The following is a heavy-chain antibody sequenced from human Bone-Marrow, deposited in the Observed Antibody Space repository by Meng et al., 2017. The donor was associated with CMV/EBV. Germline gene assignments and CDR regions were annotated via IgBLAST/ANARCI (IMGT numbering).Heavy chain of an antibody. Sequence: SETLSLTCTVSGGSISSSSYYWGWIRQPPGKGLEWIGSIYYSGSTYYNPSLKSRVTISVDTSKNQFSLKLSSVTAADTAVYYCGIWRNSYFAVWGRGNVVTVSS. CDR2: IYYSGST. CDR1: GGSISSSSYY. D-gene: IGHD3-3*01. J-gene: IGHJ2*01. V-gene: IGHV4-39*01. CDR3: GIWRNSYFAV.